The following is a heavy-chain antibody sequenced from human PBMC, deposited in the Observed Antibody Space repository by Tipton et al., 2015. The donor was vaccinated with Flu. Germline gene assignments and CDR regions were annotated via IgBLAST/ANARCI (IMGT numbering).Heavy chain of an antibody. V-gene: IGHV3-48*03. CDR1: GFTFSSYE. Sequence: SLRLSCAASGFTFSSYEMNWVRQAPGKGLEWVSYISSSGSTIYYADSVKGRFTTSRDNAKNSLYLQMNRLRAEDTAVYYCASNVNPKRPRVRGVWGYWGQGTLVAVSS. CDR2: ISSSGSTI. D-gene: IGHD3-10*01. J-gene: IGHJ4*02. CDR3: ASNVNPKRPRVRGVWGY.